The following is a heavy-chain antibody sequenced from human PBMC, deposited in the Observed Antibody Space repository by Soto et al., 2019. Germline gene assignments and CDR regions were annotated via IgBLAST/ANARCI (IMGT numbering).Heavy chain of an antibody. D-gene: IGHD6-6*01. Sequence: PSVKVSCKASGYTFTTKYMHWVRQAPGQGLEWMGMINPGAGSVSYAQRFQGRLTVTRDTSTSTVFMELSSLRSEDTAVFYCARGGSRVLQAGAFDIWGQGTMVTVSS. CDR3: ARGGSRVLQAGAFDI. V-gene: IGHV1-46*01. J-gene: IGHJ3*02. CDR1: GYTFTTKY. CDR2: INPGAGSV.